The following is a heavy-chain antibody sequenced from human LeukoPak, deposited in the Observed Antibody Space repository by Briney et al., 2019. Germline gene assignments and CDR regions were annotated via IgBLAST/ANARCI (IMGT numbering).Heavy chain of an antibody. CDR1: GFTLRSHW. CDR3: AQQLGWGRWFDY. D-gene: IGHD6-13*01. CDR2: INSDGSRT. V-gene: IGHV3-74*01. Sequence: PGGSLRLSCVASGFTLRSHWMHWVRQAPGKGLMWVSRINSDGSRTDYADSVKGRFSISRDNAKNTLFLQMSSLRGEDTAVYYCAQQLGWGRWFDYWGQGTLVTVSS. J-gene: IGHJ4*02.